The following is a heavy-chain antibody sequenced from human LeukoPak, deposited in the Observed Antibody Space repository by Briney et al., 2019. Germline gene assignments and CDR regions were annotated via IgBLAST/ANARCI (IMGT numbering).Heavy chain of an antibody. Sequence: GESLKISCKGSGYSFTSYGISWVRQAPGQGLEWMGWISAYNGNTNYAQKLQGRVTMTTDTSTSTAYMELRSLRSDDTAVYYCARVNKGSSWYNWFDPWGQGTLVTVSS. CDR3: ARVNKGSSWYNWFDP. J-gene: IGHJ5*02. CDR1: GYSFTSYG. D-gene: IGHD6-13*01. CDR2: ISAYNGNT. V-gene: IGHV1-18*01.